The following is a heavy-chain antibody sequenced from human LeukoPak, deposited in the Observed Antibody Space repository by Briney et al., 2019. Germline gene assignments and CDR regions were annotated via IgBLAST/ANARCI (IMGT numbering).Heavy chain of an antibody. CDR1: GDSITNSNYY. D-gene: IGHD1-26*01. CDR3: ASYSGTYSAFEI. J-gene: IGHJ3*02. CDR2: IFYNGGP. V-gene: IGHV4-39*07. Sequence: PSETLSLTCTASGDSITNSNYYWGWVRQSPGRGLEWLGNIFYNGGPYYNPSLKSRVAISVDTSKNHFSLTLNAVTAADTAVYYCASYSGTYSAFEIWGQGTPVTVSS.